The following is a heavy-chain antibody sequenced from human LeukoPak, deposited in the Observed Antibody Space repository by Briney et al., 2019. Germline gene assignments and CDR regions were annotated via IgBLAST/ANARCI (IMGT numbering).Heavy chain of an antibody. Sequence: ASVKVSCKASGYTFTGYYMHWVRQAPGQGLEWMGWINPNGGGTNYAQKFQGRVTMTRDTSISTAYMELSRLRSDDTAVYYCARRGITMVRGVIGYYYYGMDVWGQGTTVTVSS. V-gene: IGHV1-2*02. CDR3: ARRGITMVRGVIGYYYYGMDV. CDR2: INPNGGGT. D-gene: IGHD3-10*01. CDR1: GYTFTGYY. J-gene: IGHJ6*02.